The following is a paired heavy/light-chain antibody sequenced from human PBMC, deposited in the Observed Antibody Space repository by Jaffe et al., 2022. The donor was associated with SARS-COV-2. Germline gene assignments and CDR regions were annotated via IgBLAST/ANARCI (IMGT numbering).Light chain of an antibody. V-gene: IGKV3-20*01. CDR1: RSVTTSY. Sequence: EVVLTQSPGTLSLSPGETATLSCRASRSVTTSYLAWYQQKPGQAPRLLIYGASSRATGIPDRFSGSGSGTDFTLTIRRLEPDDFAVYYCQQCGSSPGTFGQGTKLEIK. CDR2: GAS. J-gene: IGKJ2*01. CDR3: QQCGSSPGT.
Heavy chain of an antibody. Sequence: QVQLQESGPGLVKPSETLSLTCSVSGDSVTNSYWNWIRQPPGKGLEWIGYINYSGTTDYNPSLKSRVTMSLHTSKNQFSLKLSSVTAADTAVYYCATSGSLRSGFSLWGQGTLVTVSS. CDR3: ATSGSLRSGFSL. D-gene: IGHD5-12*01. J-gene: IGHJ4*02. CDR2: INYSGTT. CDR1: GDSVTNSY. V-gene: IGHV4-59*02.